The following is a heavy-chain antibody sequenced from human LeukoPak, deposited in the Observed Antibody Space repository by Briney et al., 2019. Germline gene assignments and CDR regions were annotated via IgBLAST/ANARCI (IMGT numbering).Heavy chain of an antibody. CDR3: ARVKNGHDYGDYGWWTRETNFDY. Sequence: ASVKVSCKASGYTFTSYYMHWVRHAPGQGLEWMGIINPSGGSTSYAQKFQGRVTMTTDTSTSTVYMELSSLRSEDTAVSYCARVKNGHDYGDYGWWTRETNFDYWGQGTLVTVSS. CDR1: GYTFTSYY. D-gene: IGHD4-17*01. CDR2: INPSGGST. J-gene: IGHJ4*02. V-gene: IGHV1-46*01.